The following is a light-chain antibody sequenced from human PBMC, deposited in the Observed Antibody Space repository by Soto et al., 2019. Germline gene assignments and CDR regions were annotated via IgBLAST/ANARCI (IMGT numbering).Light chain of an antibody. CDR1: SSNIGNYF. Sequence: QSVLTQPPSVSAAPGQKVTIFCSGSSSNIGNYFVSWYQQLPGTAPKLLIYDNYKRPSGIPDRFSGSKSGNTASLTVSGLQSEDEADYYCSSFVGSPVVFGGGTKLTVL. CDR2: DNY. CDR3: SSFVGSPVV. J-gene: IGLJ2*01. V-gene: IGLV1-51*01.